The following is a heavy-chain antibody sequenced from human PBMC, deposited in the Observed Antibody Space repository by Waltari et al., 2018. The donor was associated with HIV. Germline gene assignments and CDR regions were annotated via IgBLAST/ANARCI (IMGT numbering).Heavy chain of an antibody. CDR1: GYTFPSYD. Sequence: QVQLVQSGAEVKKPGASVKVSCKASGYTFPSYDFNWVRQATGQGLEWMGWMNPNSGNTGYPQKFQGRVTMTRNTSISTAYMELSSLRSEDTAVYYCARGRVQVRGAMYYFDYWGQGTLVTVSS. J-gene: IGHJ4*02. V-gene: IGHV1-8*01. CDR2: MNPNSGNT. CDR3: ARGRVQVRGAMYYFDY. D-gene: IGHD3-10*01.